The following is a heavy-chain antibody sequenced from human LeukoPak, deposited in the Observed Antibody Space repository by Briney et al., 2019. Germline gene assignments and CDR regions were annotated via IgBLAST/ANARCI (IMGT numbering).Heavy chain of an antibody. D-gene: IGHD6-13*01. Sequence: SQTLSLTCAVSGGSISSGGYSWSWIRQPPGKGLEWIGYIYHSGSTYYNPSLKSRVTISVDRSKNQFSLKLSSVTAADTAVYYCARGKTEQQLVPGVWFDPWGQGTLVTVSS. CDR1: GGSISSGGYS. CDR2: IYHSGST. J-gene: IGHJ5*02. CDR3: ARGKTEQQLVPGVWFDP. V-gene: IGHV4-30-2*01.